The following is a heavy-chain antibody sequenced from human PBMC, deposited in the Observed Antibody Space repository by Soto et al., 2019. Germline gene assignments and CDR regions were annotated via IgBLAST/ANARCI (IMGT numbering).Heavy chain of an antibody. Sequence: GGSLRLSCAASGFTFSSYGMHWVRQAPGKGLEWVAVIWYDGSNKYYADSVKGRFTISRDNSKNTLYLQMNSLRAEDTAVYYCARDSDFWSGYPNLITDYWGQGTLVTVSS. CDR2: IWYDGSNK. D-gene: IGHD3-3*01. CDR1: GFTFSSYG. CDR3: ARDSDFWSGYPNLITDY. V-gene: IGHV3-33*01. J-gene: IGHJ4*02.